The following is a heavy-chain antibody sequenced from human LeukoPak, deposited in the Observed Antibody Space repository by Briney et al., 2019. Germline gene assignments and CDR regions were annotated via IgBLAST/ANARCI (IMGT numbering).Heavy chain of an antibody. CDR3: ASGRQLGY. CDR1: GFTFSNYW. J-gene: IGHJ4*02. D-gene: IGHD6-13*01. Sequence: GGSLRLSCAASGFTFSNYWMSWVRQAPGKGLEWVANIKEDGSEKYYVDSVKGRFTISRDNARNSLYLQMNSLRAEDTAVYYCASGRQLGYWGQGTLVTGSS. V-gene: IGHV3-7*01. CDR2: IKEDGSEK.